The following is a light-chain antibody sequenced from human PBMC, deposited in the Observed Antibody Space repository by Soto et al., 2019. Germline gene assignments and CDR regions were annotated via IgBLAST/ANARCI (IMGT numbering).Light chain of an antibody. V-gene: IGKV3D-20*02. CDR2: GAY. CDR3: QQRSNWPIT. CDR1: QTVSSNY. J-gene: IGKJ5*01. Sequence: EIILTQSPDTLSLSPGERATLSCRASQTVSSNYLAWCQQRPGQAPRLLIYGAYTRAAGIPDRFSGSGSGTDFTLTIRSLEPEDFAVYYCQQRSNWPITFGQGTRLEIK.